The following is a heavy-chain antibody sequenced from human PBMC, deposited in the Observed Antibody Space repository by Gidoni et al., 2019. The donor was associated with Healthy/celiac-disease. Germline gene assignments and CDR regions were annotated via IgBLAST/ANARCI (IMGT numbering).Heavy chain of an antibody. CDR2: ISYDGSNK. Sequence: QVQWVESGGGVVQPGGSLRRSCAASGFTFSSYGMHWVRQAPGKGLEWVAVISYDGSNKYYADSVKGRFTISRDNSKNTLYLQMNSLRAEDTAVYYCARLAAGFYFDYWGQGTLVTVSS. J-gene: IGHJ4*02. D-gene: IGHD6-13*01. CDR1: GFTFSSYG. V-gene: IGHV3-30*03. CDR3: ARLAAGFYFDY.